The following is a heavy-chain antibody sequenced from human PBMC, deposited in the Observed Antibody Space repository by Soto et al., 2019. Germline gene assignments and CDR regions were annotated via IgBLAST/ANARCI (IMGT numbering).Heavy chain of an antibody. CDR2: ISSSSSYI. Sequence: PGGSLRLSCAASGFTFSSYSMNWFRQAPVNGLEWVSSISSSSSYIYYADSVKGRFTISRDNAKNSLYLQMNSLRAEDTAVYYCAREGPQGGDCSSTSCSSDYWGQGTLVTVSS. CDR1: GFTFSSYS. D-gene: IGHD2-2*01. J-gene: IGHJ4*02. V-gene: IGHV3-21*01. CDR3: AREGPQGGDCSSTSCSSDY.